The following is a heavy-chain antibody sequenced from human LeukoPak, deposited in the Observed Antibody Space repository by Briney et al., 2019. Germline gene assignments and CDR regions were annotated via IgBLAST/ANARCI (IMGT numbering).Heavy chain of an antibody. CDR1: GFSFSVYT. J-gene: IGHJ4*02. Sequence: GGSLRLSCAASGFSFSVYTMNWVRQAPGKGLEWVSSIGGGGRYIYYADSMKGRFTISRDNAKNSLFLQMNSLSAENTALYYCARAAFLSPSVDSNDYWGQGTLVTVSS. CDR3: ARAAFLSPSVDSNDY. V-gene: IGHV3-21*01. CDR2: IGGGGRYI. D-gene: IGHD2/OR15-2a*01.